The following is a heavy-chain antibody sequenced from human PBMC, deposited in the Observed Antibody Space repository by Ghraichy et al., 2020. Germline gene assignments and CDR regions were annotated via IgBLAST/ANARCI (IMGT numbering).Heavy chain of an antibody. CDR2: TYYRSKWYN. CDR3: ARDPTPAALRHYYFDY. V-gene: IGHV6-1*01. D-gene: IGHD6-13*01. J-gene: IGHJ4*02. CDR1: GDSVSSNSAA. Sequence: SQTSLTCAISGDSVSSNSAAWNWIRQSPSRGLEWLGRTYYRSKWYNDYAVSVKSRITINPDTSKNQFSLQLNSVTPEDTAVYYCARDPTPAALRHYYFDYWGQGTLVTVSS.